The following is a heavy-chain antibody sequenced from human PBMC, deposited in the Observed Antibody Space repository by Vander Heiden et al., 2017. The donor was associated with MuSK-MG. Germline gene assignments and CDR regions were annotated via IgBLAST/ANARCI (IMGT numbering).Heavy chain of an antibody. Sequence: QVQLVESGGGVVRPGGSLRLSCVASGFTFSHYGLHWGRQAPGKGLEWVAIISYDGSNKFYADSVKGRFTISRDNSNNTLYLQVNSLRTEDTAVYYCAREVEHFDWLFPCDYWGQGTLITVSS. V-gene: IGHV3-30-3*01. J-gene: IGHJ4*02. CDR1: GFTFSHYG. D-gene: IGHD3-9*01. CDR2: ISYDGSNK. CDR3: AREVEHFDWLFPCDY.